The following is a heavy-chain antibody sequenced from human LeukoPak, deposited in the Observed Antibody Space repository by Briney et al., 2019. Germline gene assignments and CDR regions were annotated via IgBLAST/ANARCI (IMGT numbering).Heavy chain of an antibody. J-gene: IGHJ4*02. Sequence: PGGSLRLSCAASGFTFSSYSMNWVRQAPGKGLEWVSYISSSSSTIYYADSVKGRFTISRDNAKNSLYLQMNSLRAEDTAVYYCARGHFYGSGSYLNDYWGQGTLVTVSS. CDR1: GFTFSSYS. CDR2: ISSSSSTI. V-gene: IGHV3-48*01. CDR3: ARGHFYGSGSYLNDY. D-gene: IGHD3-10*01.